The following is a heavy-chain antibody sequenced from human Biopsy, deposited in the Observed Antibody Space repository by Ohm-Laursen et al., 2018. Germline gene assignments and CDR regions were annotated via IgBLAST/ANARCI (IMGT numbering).Heavy chain of an antibody. D-gene: IGHD3-10*01. CDR3: AKFEGDPTPSYYFDY. J-gene: IGHJ4*02. V-gene: IGHV3-23*01. Sequence: SLRLSCAASGFTFSDYAMSWVCQAPGKGLEWVAGIYGGGFGTYYADSVTGRFSISRDNSENTLYLHMNSLRAEDTAVYFCAKFEGDPTPSYYFDYWGQGTLVTVSS. CDR1: GFTFSDYA. CDR2: IYGGGFGT.